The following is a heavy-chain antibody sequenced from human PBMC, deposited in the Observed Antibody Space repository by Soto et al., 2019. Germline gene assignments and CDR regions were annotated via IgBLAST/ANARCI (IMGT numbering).Heavy chain of an antibody. D-gene: IGHD2-15*01. CDR1: GFTFNSYA. J-gene: IGHJ6*02. CDR3: ANIIRIPN. V-gene: IGHV3-23*01. Sequence: PGGSLRLSCAASGFTFNSYAMSWVRQAAGKGLEWVSAISGSGDNTYYADSVKGRFTISRDNSKNTLYLQMNSLRAEDTAVYYCANIIRIPNWGQGTTVTVSS. CDR2: ISGSGDNT.